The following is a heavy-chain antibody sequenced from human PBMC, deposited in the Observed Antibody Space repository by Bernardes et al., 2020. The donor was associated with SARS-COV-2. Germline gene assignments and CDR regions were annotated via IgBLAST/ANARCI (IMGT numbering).Heavy chain of an antibody. Sequence: GGSLRLSCAASGFTFSDYYMSWIRQAPGKGLEWVSYISSSGSTIYYAASVKGRFTTSRDNAKNSLSLQMNSLRAEDAAVYYCARGGPSGGNSISYLQHWGQGTLVTVSS. J-gene: IGHJ1*01. CDR2: ISSSGSTI. V-gene: IGHV3-11*01. CDR1: GFTFSDYY. CDR3: ARGGPSGGNSISYLQH. D-gene: IGHD2-21*02.